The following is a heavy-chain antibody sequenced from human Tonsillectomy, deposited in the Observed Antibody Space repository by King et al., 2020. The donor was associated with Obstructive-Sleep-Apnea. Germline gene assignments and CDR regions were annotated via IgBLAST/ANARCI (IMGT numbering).Heavy chain of an antibody. J-gene: IGHJ6*02. D-gene: IGHD3-10*01. V-gene: IGHV3-21*01. Sequence: EVQLVESGGGLVKPGGSLRLSCAASGFTFSIYSMNWVRQAPGKGLEWVSSISSSGSYIYYADLVKGRFTISRDNAKDSLYLQMNSLRAEDTAVYYWARDLGGSERMFAYYGMDVWGQGTTVTVSS. CDR2: ISSSGSYI. CDR3: ARDLGGSERMFAYYGMDV. CDR1: GFTFSIYS.